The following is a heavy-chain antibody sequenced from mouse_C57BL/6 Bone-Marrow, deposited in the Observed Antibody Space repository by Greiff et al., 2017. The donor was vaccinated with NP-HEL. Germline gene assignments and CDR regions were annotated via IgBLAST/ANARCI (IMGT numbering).Heavy chain of an antibody. CDR2: IYPGSGST. J-gene: IGHJ4*01. Sequence: QVQLQQPGAELVKPGASVKMSCKASGYTFTSYWLTWVKQRPGQGLEWIGDIYPGSGSTNYNEKFKSKATLTVDTSSSTAYMQLSSLTSEDSAVYYCAREGYDYLYYYAMDYWGQGTSVTVSS. CDR1: GYTFTSYW. CDR3: AREGYDYLYYYAMDY. D-gene: IGHD2-4*01. V-gene: IGHV1-55*01.